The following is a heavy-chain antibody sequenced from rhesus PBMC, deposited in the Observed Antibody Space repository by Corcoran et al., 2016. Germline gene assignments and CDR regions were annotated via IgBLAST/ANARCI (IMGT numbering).Heavy chain of an antibody. CDR2: INGNSGST. V-gene: IGHV4-80*01. Sequence: QVQLQESGPGLVKPSETLSLTFAVPGGSFSSYWWSWIRQPPGKGLEWIGEINGNSGSTNYNPSLKSRVTISKDASKNQFSLKLSSVTAADTALYYCARGITNRFDVWGPGVLVTVSS. CDR3: ARGITNRFDV. D-gene: IGHD3-16*01. CDR1: GGSFSSYW. J-gene: IGHJ5-1*01.